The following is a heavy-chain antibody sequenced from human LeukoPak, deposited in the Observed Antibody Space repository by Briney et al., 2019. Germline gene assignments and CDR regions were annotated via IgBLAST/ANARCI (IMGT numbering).Heavy chain of an antibody. V-gene: IGHV3-23*01. CDR1: GFTFRIYT. CDR3: AKYFLATIFGVVIIPVEAWDY. CDR2: ISGSGGST. J-gene: IGHJ4*02. D-gene: IGHD3-3*01. Sequence: GGSLRLSCAASGFTFRIYTMRCVRHAPGKGLEWVLAISGSGGSTNYADPVRGRFTIPRNNSKNTLHLQMNSVRPQDPPGYYFAKYFLATIFGVVIIPVEAWDYWGQGTVVTVSS.